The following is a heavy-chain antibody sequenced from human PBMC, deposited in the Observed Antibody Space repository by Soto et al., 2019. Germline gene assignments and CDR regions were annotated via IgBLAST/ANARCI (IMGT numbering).Heavy chain of an antibody. V-gene: IGHV3-30*18. CDR2: ISYDGSNK. CDR1: GFTFSSYG. CDR3: ANLQRSIAGLGGFGY. Sequence: QVQLVESGGGVVQPGRSLRLSCAASGFTFSSYGMHWVRQAPGKGLEWVAVISYDGSNKYYADSVKGRFTISRDNSKNTLYLQMNSLRAEDTAVYYCANLQRSIAGLGGFGYWGQGTLVTVSS. J-gene: IGHJ4*02. D-gene: IGHD6-6*01.